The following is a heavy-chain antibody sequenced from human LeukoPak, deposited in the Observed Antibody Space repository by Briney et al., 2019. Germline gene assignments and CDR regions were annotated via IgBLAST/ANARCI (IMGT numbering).Heavy chain of an antibody. D-gene: IGHD3-3*01. CDR1: GYSISSGYY. CDR2: IYHSGST. CDR3: ARDGWS. V-gene: IGHV4-38-2*02. J-gene: IGHJ4*01. Sequence: SETLSLTCTVSGYSISSGYYWGWIRQPPGKGLEWIGSIYHSGSTYYNPSLKSRVTISVDTSKNQFSLKLSSVTAADTAVYYVARDGWSWGHQTIVTASS.